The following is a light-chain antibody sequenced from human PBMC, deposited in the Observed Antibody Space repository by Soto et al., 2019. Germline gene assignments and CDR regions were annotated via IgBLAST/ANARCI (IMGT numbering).Light chain of an antibody. CDR3: CSYAGSSTFV. J-gene: IGLJ3*02. Sequence: QSALTQPDSVSGSPGQSITISCTGTSSDVGSYNLVSWYQQHPGKAPKLMLFEGSKRPSGVSNRFSGYKSGNTASLTISGLQAEDEADYYCCSYAGSSTFVFGGGTKVTVL. V-gene: IGLV2-23*03. CDR2: EGS. CDR1: SSDVGSYNL.